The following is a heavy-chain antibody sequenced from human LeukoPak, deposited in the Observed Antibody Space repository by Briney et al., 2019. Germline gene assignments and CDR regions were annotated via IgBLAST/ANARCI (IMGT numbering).Heavy chain of an antibody. CDR1: GGTFSSYA. D-gene: IGHD6-19*01. CDR3: ARELRGYSSGWPLYYFDY. Sequence: ASVKVSCKASGGTFSSYAISWVRQAPGQGLEWMGGIIPIFGTANYAQKFQGRVTITTDESTSTAYMGLSSLRSEDTAVYYCARELRGYSSGWPLYYFDYWGQGTLVTVSS. J-gene: IGHJ4*02. CDR2: IIPIFGTA. V-gene: IGHV1-69*05.